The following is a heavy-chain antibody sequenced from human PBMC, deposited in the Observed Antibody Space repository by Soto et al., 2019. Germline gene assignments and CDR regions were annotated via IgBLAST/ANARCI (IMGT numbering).Heavy chain of an antibody. J-gene: IGHJ4*02. V-gene: IGHV3-23*01. CDR3: AKDGCGLLRNY. D-gene: IGHD4-17*01. Sequence: PGGSLRLSCAASGFTFSNYAMSWVRQAPGKGLEWVSAISASGGSIYYADSVKGRFTISRDSSKNTLYLHMNSLRAEDTAVYYFAKDGCGLLRNYWGQGTLVTVSS. CDR1: GFTFSNYA. CDR2: ISASGGSI.